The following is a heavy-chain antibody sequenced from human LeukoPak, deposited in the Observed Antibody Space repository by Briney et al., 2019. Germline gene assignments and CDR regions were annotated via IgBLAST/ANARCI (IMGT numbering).Heavy chain of an antibody. Sequence: GASVKVSCKVSGYTLTELSMHWVRQAPGKGLEWMGGFDPEDGETIYAQKFQGRVTMTEDTSTDTAYMELSSPRSEDTAVYYCATGGSGWYNFDYWGQGTLVTVSS. CDR1: GYTLTELS. CDR3: ATGGSGWYNFDY. CDR2: FDPEDGET. J-gene: IGHJ4*02. D-gene: IGHD6-19*01. V-gene: IGHV1-24*01.